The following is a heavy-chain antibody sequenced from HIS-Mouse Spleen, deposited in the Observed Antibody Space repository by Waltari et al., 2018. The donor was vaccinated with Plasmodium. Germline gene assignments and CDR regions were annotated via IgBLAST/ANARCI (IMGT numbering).Heavy chain of an antibody. CDR2: ISMSSSYI. J-gene: IGHJ2*01. D-gene: IGHD3-9*01. V-gene: IGHV3-21*01. Sequence: EVQLVESGGGLVKPGGSLRLSCAASGFTFSSYSMNWVRQAPGKGVEWVSSISMSSSYIYYADSVNGRFTISRDNAKYSLYLQMNSLRAEYTAVYYCAREDILTGYYNDYWYFDLWGRGTLVTVSS. CDR3: AREDILTGYYNDYWYFDL. CDR1: GFTFSSYS.